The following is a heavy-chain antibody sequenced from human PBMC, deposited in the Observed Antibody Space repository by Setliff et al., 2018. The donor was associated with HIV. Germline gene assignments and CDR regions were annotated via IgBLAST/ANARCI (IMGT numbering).Heavy chain of an antibody. Sequence: GESLKISCAASGFTFSTYSMNWVRQAPGKGLEWVSSISSSSAFIFYIDSVKGRFTISRDNTKNSLYLQMNSLRAEDTAVYYCARSPQASGYYYRDDAFDIWGQGTMVTVSS. CDR2: ISSSSAFI. J-gene: IGHJ3*02. D-gene: IGHD3-22*01. CDR1: GFTFSTYS. V-gene: IGHV3-21*01. CDR3: ARSPQASGYYYRDDAFDI.